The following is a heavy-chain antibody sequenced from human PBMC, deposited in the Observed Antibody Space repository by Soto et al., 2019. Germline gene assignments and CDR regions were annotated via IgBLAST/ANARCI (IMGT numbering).Heavy chain of an antibody. D-gene: IGHD4-17*01. CDR3: ARGTVRDHDFGDH. Sequence: EVQLVESGGDLVQPGGSLRLSCAASGFTFSTYWMHWVRQVPGKGPEWVSRMSSDGSSTAYADSVRGRFIISRDNAKNTLYLQMNSLRVDDTAGYYCARGTVRDHDFGDHWGLGTLVAVSS. V-gene: IGHV3-74*01. CDR1: GFTFSTYW. J-gene: IGHJ4*02. CDR2: MSSDGSST.